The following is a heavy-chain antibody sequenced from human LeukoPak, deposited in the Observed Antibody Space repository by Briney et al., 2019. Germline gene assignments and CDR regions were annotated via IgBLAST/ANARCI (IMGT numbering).Heavy chain of an antibody. J-gene: IGHJ4*02. V-gene: IGHV1-18*01. CDR1: GYTFTSYG. CDR3: ARIELRLGELSFDY. CDR2: ISAYNGNT. Sequence: ASVKVSCKASGYTFTSYGISWVRQAPGQGLEWMGWISAYNGNTNYAQKLQGRVTITTDTSTSTAYMELRSLRSDDTAVYYCARIELRLGELSFDYWGQGTLVTVSS. D-gene: IGHD3-16*02.